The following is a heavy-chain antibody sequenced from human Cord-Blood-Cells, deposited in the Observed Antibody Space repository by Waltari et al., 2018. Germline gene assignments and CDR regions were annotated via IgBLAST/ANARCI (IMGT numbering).Heavy chain of an antibody. CDR2: ISGSGGST. D-gene: IGHD6-6*01. J-gene: IGHJ4*02. Sequence: EVQLVEPGGGLVQHGGYLRLSCAASGFTFSSYAMSWVRQAPGKGLEWVSAISGSGGSTYYADSVKGRFTIYRDNSKNTLYLQMNSLRAEDTAVYYCAKERGYSSSYYFDYWGQGTLVTVSS. V-gene: IGHV3-23*04. CDR1: GFTFSSYA. CDR3: AKERGYSSSYYFDY.